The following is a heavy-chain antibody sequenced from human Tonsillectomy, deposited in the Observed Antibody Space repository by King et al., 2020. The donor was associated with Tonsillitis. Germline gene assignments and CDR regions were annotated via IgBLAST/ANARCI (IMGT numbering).Heavy chain of an antibody. CDR2: IYYSGST. CDR3: ARDRLYSSGYFDY. Sequence: QLQESGPGLVKPSETLSLTCTVSGGSISSYYWSWIRQPPGKGLEWIGYIYYSGSTNYNPSLKSRVTISVDTSQNQFSLKLSSVTAADTAVYYCARDRLYSSGYFDYWGQGTLVTVSS. J-gene: IGHJ4*02. V-gene: IGHV4-59*01. CDR1: GGSISSYY. D-gene: IGHD6-19*01.